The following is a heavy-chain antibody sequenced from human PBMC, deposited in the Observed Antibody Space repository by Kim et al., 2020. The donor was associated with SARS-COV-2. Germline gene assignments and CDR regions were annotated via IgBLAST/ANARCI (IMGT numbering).Heavy chain of an antibody. D-gene: IGHD6-19*01. V-gene: IGHV3-7*01. CDR2: IKADGSAK. J-gene: IGHJ4*02. CDR1: GFSFNTYW. Sequence: GGSLRLSCAASGFSFNTYWMGWVRLAPGKGLEWVANIKADGSAKYYVGSVKGRLIISRDNAKNSLYLQMDSLRAEDTALYYCARDRAVAGIFDYWGQG. CDR3: ARDRAVAGIFDY.